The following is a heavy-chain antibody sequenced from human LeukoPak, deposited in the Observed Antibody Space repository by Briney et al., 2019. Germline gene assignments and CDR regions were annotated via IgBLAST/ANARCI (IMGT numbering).Heavy chain of an antibody. V-gene: IGHV6-1*01. CDR3: AREDSHDAFDI. CDR2: IYYKSKWFN. D-gene: IGHD2-21*01. Sequence: SQTLSLTCAVSGDSVSSNSWNWIRQSPSRGLEWLGRIYYKSKWFNDHAVSVKSRITINPDTSKNRFSLKLSSATAADTAVYYCAREDSHDAFDIWGQGTMVTVSS. J-gene: IGHJ3*02. CDR1: GDSVSSNS.